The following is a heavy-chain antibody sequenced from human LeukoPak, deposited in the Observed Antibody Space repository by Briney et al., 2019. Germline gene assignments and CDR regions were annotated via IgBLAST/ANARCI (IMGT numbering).Heavy chain of an antibody. Sequence: SETLSLTCTVSGGSISSYYWSWIRQPPGKGLEWIGYIYYSGSTNYNPSLKSRVTISVDTSKNQFSLKLSSVTAADTAVYYCARHDDDFWRGGGYFDYWGQGTLVTVSS. CDR3: ARHDDDFWRGGGYFDY. D-gene: IGHD3-3*01. V-gene: IGHV4-59*08. CDR1: GGSISSYY. J-gene: IGHJ4*02. CDR2: IYYSGST.